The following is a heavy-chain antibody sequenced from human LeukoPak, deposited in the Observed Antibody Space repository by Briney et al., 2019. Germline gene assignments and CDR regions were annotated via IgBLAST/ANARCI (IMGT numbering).Heavy chain of an antibody. J-gene: IGHJ4*02. CDR1: GFTFSSYS. D-gene: IGHD3-10*01. Sequence: PGGSLRLSCAASGFTFSSYSMNWVRQAPGKGLEWVSSISSSSSYIYYADSVKGRFTISRDNAKNSLYLQMNSLRAEDTAVYYCARDLRGVVRGVQSDYWGQGTLVTASS. V-gene: IGHV3-21*01. CDR2: ISSSSSYI. CDR3: ARDLRGVVRGVQSDY.